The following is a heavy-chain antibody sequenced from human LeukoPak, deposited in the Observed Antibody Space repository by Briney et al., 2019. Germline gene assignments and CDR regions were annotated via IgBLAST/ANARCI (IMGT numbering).Heavy chain of an antibody. CDR1: GDSVSIKSAA. J-gene: IGHJ3*02. CDR3: ARLATNDGLDI. D-gene: IGHD5-12*01. CDR2: TFYRFKWNN. V-gene: IGHV6-1*01. Sequence: SQTLSLTSAISGDSVSIKSAAWSWVRQSPSRGLEWLGRTFYRFKWNNDYAVSVRSRLTIKPDTSKNQFSLQLNSVTPEDTAMYYCARLATNDGLDIWGQGTMDSVSS.